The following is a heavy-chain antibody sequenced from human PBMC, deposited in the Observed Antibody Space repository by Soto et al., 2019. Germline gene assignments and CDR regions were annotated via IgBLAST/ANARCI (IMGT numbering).Heavy chain of an antibody. CDR2: ISGSGGRT. J-gene: IGHJ5*02. CDR3: AKDRYVGNLADFGVHNCFDP. Sequence: EVQLLVSGGVLVQPGGSLRLSCAASGFTFGDYAMHWVRQAPGQGLEWVSTISGSGGRTYYADSVKGRFTVSRDNSHNTLYLHMNRKGAEDKALYFCAKDRYVGNLADFGVHNCFDPWGQGTLVTVSS. CDR1: GFTFGDYA. D-gene: IGHD4-17*01. V-gene: IGHV3-23*01.